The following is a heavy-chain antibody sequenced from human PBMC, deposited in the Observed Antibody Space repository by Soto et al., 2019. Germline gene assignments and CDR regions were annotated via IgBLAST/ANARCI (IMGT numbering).Heavy chain of an antibody. CDR1: GFTFNSHW. CDR3: VRDRTHNRFDP. CDR2: ISNDGSET. J-gene: IGHJ5*02. V-gene: IGHV3-74*01. Sequence: GGSLRLSCAASGFTFNSHWMHWVRQVPGNGPVWVARISNDGSETIYADSVEGRFTISRDNAKNTVYLEMNSLRVEDTAVYYCVRDRTHNRFDPWGQGTLVTVSS.